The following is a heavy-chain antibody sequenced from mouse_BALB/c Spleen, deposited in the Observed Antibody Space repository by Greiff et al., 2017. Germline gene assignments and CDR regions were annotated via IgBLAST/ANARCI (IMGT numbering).Heavy chain of an antibody. D-gene: IGHD2-1*01. CDR1: GYSFTSYW. J-gene: IGHJ4*01. Sequence: EVQLQQSGTVLARPGASVKMSCKASGYSFTSYWMHWVKQRPGQGLEWIGAIYPGNSDTSYNQKFKGKAKLTAVTSASTAYMELSSLTNEDSAVYYCTRSHGKGAMDYWGQGTSVTVSS. CDR3: TRSHGKGAMDY. V-gene: IGHV1-5*01. CDR2: IYPGNSDT.